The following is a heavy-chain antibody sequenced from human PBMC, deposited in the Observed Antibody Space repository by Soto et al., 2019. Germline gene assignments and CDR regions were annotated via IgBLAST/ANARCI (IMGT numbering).Heavy chain of an antibody. J-gene: IGHJ5*02. D-gene: IGHD3-3*02. CDR2: IFYLGSS. CDR1: CDSIISSDFY. CDR3: ARHSLALRKNNWFDP. V-gene: IGHV4-39*01. Sequence: SETRSLTCTVSCDSIISSDFYWGWVRQPPGKGLEWIGSIFYLGSSYYNPSLKNRVTMSVDTSKNQFSMRLRSVTAADTALYFCARHSLALRKNNWFDPWGQGIMVT.